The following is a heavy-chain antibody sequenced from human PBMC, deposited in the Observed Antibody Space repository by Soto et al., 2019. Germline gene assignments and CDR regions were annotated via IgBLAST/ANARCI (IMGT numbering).Heavy chain of an antibody. J-gene: IGHJ4*02. CDR2: IYYSGST. Sequence: LSLTCTVSGGSISSGDYYWSWIRQPPGRGLEWIGYIYYSGSTYYNPSLKSRVTISVGTSKNQFSLKLSSVTAADTAVYYCARGEAPYYDFWSGYPVDYWGQG. V-gene: IGHV4-30-4*01. CDR3: ARGEAPYYDFWSGYPVDY. D-gene: IGHD3-3*01. CDR1: GGSISSGDYY.